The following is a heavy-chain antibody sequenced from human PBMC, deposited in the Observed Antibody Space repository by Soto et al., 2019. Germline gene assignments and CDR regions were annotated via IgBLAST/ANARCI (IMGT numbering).Heavy chain of an antibody. Sequence: QVQLQESGPGLVKPSETLSLTCTVSGASISSYYWIWIRQPPVKGLEWIGYISYSGSPNYNPSLKSRVTISVDTSKNQFSLKLSSVTAADTAVYYCARHAGWATPFDPWGQGTLVTVSS. CDR1: GASISSYY. J-gene: IGHJ5*02. CDR2: ISYSGSP. D-gene: IGHD5-12*01. V-gene: IGHV4-59*08. CDR3: ARHAGWATPFDP.